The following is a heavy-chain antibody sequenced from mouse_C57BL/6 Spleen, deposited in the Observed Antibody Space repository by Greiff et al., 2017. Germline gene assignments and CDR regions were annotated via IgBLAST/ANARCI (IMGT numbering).Heavy chain of an antibody. V-gene: IGHV1-69*01. CDR2: IDPSDSYT. Sequence: QVQLQQSGAELVMPGASVKLSCKASGYTFTSYWMHWVKQRPGQGLEWIGEIDPSDSYTNYNQKFKGKSTLTVDKSSSTAYMQLSSLTSEDSAVYYCARGATSDYWGQGTTRTVSS. J-gene: IGHJ2*01. D-gene: IGHD1-1*01. CDR3: ARGATSDY. CDR1: GYTFTSYW.